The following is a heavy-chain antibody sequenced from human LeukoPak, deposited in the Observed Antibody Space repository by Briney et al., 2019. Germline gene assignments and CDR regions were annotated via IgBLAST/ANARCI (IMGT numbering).Heavy chain of an antibody. V-gene: IGHV3-74*01. J-gene: IGHJ4*02. CDR2: INSDGSST. CDR3: ARDITMVRGVPF. Sequence: GGSLRPSCAASGFTFSSYWMHWVRQAPGKGLVWVSRINSDGSSTSYADSVKGRFTISRDNAKNTLYLQMNSLRAEDTAVYYCARDITMVRGVPFWGQGTLVTVSS. D-gene: IGHD3-10*01. CDR1: GFTFSSYW.